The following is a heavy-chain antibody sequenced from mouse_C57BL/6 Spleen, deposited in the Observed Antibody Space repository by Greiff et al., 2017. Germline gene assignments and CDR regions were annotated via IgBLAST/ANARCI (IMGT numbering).Heavy chain of an antibody. J-gene: IGHJ4*01. CDR1: GFTFSDYG. CDR2: ISSGSSTI. D-gene: IGHD1-1*01. V-gene: IGHV5-17*01. CDR3: ARVGSSYYYAMDY. Sequence: EVKLVESGGGLVKPGGSLKLSCAASGFTFSDYGMHWVRQAPEKGLEWVAYISSGSSTIYYADTVKGRFTISRDNAKNTLFLQMTSRRSEDTAMYYCARVGSSYYYAMDYWGQGTSVTVSS.